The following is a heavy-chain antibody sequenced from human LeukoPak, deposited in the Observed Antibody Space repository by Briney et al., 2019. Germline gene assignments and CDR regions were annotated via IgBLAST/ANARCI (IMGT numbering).Heavy chain of an antibody. CDR3: ARFYDFWSGYFIDGMDV. J-gene: IGHJ6*02. CDR1: GGTFSSYA. Sequence: ASVKVSCKASGGTFSSYAISWVRQATGQGLEWMGWMNPNSGNTGYAQKFQGRVTMTRNTSISTAYMELSSLRSEDTAVYYCARFYDFWSGYFIDGMDVWGQGTTVTVSS. V-gene: IGHV1-8*02. CDR2: MNPNSGNT. D-gene: IGHD3-3*01.